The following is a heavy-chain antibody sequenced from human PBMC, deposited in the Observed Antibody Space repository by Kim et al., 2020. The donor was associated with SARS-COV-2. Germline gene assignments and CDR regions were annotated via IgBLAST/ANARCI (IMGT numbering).Heavy chain of an antibody. V-gene: IGHV4-61*01. J-gene: IGHJ3*02. CDR2: IYYSGST. D-gene: IGHD6-19*01. CDR3: ARDRSGWFPGAFDI. CDR1: GGSVSSGSYY. Sequence: SETLSLTCTVSGGSVSSGSYYWSWIRQPPGKGLEWIGYIYYSGSTNYNPSLKSRVTISVDTSKNQFSLKLSSVTAADTAVYYCARDRSGWFPGAFDIWGQGTMVTVSS.